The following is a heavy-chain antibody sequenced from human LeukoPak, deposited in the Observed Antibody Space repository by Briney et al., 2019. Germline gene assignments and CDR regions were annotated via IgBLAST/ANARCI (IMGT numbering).Heavy chain of an antibody. V-gene: IGHV3-48*03. CDR1: GFTFSDYE. J-gene: IGHJ4*02. CDR3: AKGGEMATIEESDY. Sequence: PGGSLRLSCAASGFTFSDYEMDWVRQAPGKGLEWVSYISSGGSTIYYADSVKGRFTISRDNSKNTVYLQMHSLRDEDTAVYYCAKGGEMATIEESDYWGQGTLVTVSS. D-gene: IGHD5-24*01. CDR2: ISSGGSTI.